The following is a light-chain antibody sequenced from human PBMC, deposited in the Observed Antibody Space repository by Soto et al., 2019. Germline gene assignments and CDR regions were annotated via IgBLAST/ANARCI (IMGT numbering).Light chain of an antibody. J-gene: IGKJ1*01. V-gene: IGKV3-15*01. CDR2: GAS. CDR1: QSVSNN. CDR3: HQRQSWPRT. Sequence: EKIMTQSPATLSVSPGERATLSCRASQSVSNNLAWYQQKPGQAPRLLIYGASARATGIPARFSGSGSGTDFTLTISSLAPDDFAIYYCHQRQSWPRTFGQGTKVDNK.